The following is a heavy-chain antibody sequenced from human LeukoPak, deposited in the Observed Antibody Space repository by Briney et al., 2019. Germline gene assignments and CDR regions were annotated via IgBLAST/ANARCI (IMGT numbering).Heavy chain of an antibody. D-gene: IGHD3-22*01. CDR3: ARDWYYYDSSGYQGVDY. CDR2: ISSSGSTI. J-gene: IGHJ4*02. Sequence: GGSPRLSCAASGFTFSTYNMNWVRQAPGKGLEWVSYISSSGSTIYYADSVKGRFTISRDNAKNSLYLQMNSLRAEDTAVYYCARDWYYYDSSGYQGVDYWGQGTLVTVSS. CDR1: GFTFSTYN. V-gene: IGHV3-48*04.